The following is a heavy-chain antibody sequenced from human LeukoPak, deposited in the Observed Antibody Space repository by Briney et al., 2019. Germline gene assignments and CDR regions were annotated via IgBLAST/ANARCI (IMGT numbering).Heavy chain of an antibody. D-gene: IGHD3-10*01. Sequence: NPSETLSLTCTVSGGSISSYYWSWIRQPPGKGLEWIGYIYYSGSTNYNPSLKSRVTISVDTSKNQFSLKLSSVTAADTAVYYCARGYGSGSYPFDYWGQGTLVTVSS. CDR2: IYYSGST. J-gene: IGHJ4*02. CDR3: ARGYGSGSYPFDY. V-gene: IGHV4-59*01. CDR1: GGSISSYY.